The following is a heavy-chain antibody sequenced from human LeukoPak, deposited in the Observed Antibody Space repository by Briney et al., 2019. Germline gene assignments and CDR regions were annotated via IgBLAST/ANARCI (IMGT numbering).Heavy chain of an antibody. CDR3: AETGYSSGWYYFDY. J-gene: IGHJ4*02. Sequence: GASVKVSCKASGGTFSSYAISWVRHAPGQGLEWMGGIIPIFGTANYAQKFQGRVTITADESTSTAYMELSSLRSEDTAVYYCAETGYSSGWYYFDYWGQGTLVTVSS. V-gene: IGHV1-69*01. D-gene: IGHD6-19*01. CDR1: GGTFSSYA. CDR2: IIPIFGTA.